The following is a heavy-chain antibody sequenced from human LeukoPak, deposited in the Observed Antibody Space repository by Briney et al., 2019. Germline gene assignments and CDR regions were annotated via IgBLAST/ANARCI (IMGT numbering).Heavy chain of an antibody. CDR1: GFTFSSYS. CDR2: ISSSSSYI. V-gene: IGHV3-21*01. CDR3: ARDTVVTPGPFDY. J-gene: IGHJ4*02. D-gene: IGHD2-21*02. Sequence: PGGPLRLSCAASGFTFSSYSMNWVRQAPGKGLEWVSSISSSSSYIYYADSVKGRFTISRDNAKNSLYLQMNSLRAEDTAVYYCARDTVVTPGPFDYWGQGTLVTVSS.